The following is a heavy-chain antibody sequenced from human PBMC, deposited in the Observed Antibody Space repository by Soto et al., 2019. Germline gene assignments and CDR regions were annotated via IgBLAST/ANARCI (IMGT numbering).Heavy chain of an antibody. D-gene: IGHD6-25*01. CDR3: ASSHAGAHITAAVH. J-gene: IGHJ4*02. Sequence: QLQLRESGSGLVKPSQTLSLTCAVSGGSISSGSYSWSWIRQPPGKGLEWIGYIYHSGSTYYNPSLKSRVTISVDRSKNQFSLKLSSVTAADTAVYYCASSHAGAHITAAVHWGQGTLVTVSS. CDR2: IYHSGST. V-gene: IGHV4-30-2*01. CDR1: GGSISSGSYS.